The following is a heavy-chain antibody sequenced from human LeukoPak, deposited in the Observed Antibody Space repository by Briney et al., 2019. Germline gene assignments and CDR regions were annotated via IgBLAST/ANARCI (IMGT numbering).Heavy chain of an antibody. D-gene: IGHD3-10*01. CDR1: GFTFSSYS. J-gene: IGHJ4*02. Sequence: PGGSLRLSCAASGFTFSSYSMNWVRQAPGKGLEWVSSISSSSSYIYYADSVKGRFTISRDNAKNSLYLQINSLRAEDTAVYYCARGGITMVRAPDYGGQGTLVTVPS. V-gene: IGHV3-21*01. CDR2: ISSSSSYI. CDR3: ARGGITMVRAPDY.